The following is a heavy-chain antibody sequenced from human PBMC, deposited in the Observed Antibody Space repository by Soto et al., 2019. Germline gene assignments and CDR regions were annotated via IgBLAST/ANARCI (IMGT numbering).Heavy chain of an antibody. D-gene: IGHD6-6*01. CDR2: IYSGGST. CDR1: GFTVSSNY. CDR3: TGGTAARIYYHY. V-gene: IGHV3-53*04. Sequence: PGGSLRLSCAASGFTVSSNYMSWVRQAPGKGLEWVSVIYSGGSTYYADSVKGRFTISRHNSKSTLYLQMNSLRAEDTAVYYCTGGTAARIYYHYRRHGPLVTVSP. J-gene: IGHJ4*01.